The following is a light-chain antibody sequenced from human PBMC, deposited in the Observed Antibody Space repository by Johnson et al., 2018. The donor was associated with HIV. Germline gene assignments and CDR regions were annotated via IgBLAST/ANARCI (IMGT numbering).Light chain of an antibody. CDR1: SSNIGNNY. Sequence: TQPPSVSAAPGQKVTISCSGSSSNIGNNYVSWYQQLPGTAPKLLIYDNHKRPSVIPDRFSGSTSGTSATLGITGLQTGDEADYYCGTWDSSLSAGFYVFGTGTKVTVL. J-gene: IGLJ1*01. CDR2: DNH. CDR3: GTWDSSLSAGFYV. V-gene: IGLV1-51*01.